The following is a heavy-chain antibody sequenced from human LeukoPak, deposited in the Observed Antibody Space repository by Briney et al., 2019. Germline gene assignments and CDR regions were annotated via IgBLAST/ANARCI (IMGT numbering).Heavy chain of an antibody. CDR3: ARRVGSGWPVQH. J-gene: IGHJ1*01. D-gene: IGHD6-19*01. Sequence: ASVKVSCKASGYTFSGYDINWVRQATGQGLEWMGWMNPNSGNRGYAQKFQGRLNMTRNTSISTAYMELSSLRSEDPAVYYCARRVGSGWPVQHWGQGTLVTVSS. V-gene: IGHV1-8*01. CDR1: GYTFSGYD. CDR2: MNPNSGNR.